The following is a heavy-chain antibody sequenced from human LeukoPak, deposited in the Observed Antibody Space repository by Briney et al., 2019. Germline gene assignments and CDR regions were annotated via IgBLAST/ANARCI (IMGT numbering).Heavy chain of an antibody. CDR3: ARRPLWQGWFDP. D-gene: IGHD5-18*01. J-gene: IGHJ5*02. V-gene: IGHV4-39*07. CDR2: IYYSGST. CDR1: GGSISSSSYY. Sequence: SETLSLTCTVSGGSISSSSYYWGWFRQPPGKGLEWIGSIYYSGSTYYDPSLRSRVTISVDTSKNQFSLKLSSVTAADTAVYYCARRPLWQGWFDPWGQGTLVTVSS.